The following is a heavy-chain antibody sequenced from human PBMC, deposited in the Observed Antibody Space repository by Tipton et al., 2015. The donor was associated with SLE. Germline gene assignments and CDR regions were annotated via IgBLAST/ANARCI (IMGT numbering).Heavy chain of an antibody. Sequence: TLSLTCSVSGDSVSSHWWSWIRQPPGKGLEWIGYSDYRGSTHYNPSLKSRVTISVDTAKNHFSLNLSSVTAADTAVYYCARYSGHYFFDYWGQGTLVTVSS. CDR3: ARYSGHYFFDY. D-gene: IGHD6-13*01. V-gene: IGHV4-59*02. J-gene: IGHJ4*02. CDR2: SDYRGST. CDR1: GDSVSSHW.